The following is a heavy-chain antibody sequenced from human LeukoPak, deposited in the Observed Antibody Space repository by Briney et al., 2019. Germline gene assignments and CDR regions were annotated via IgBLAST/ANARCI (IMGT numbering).Heavy chain of an antibody. J-gene: IGHJ3*02. V-gene: IGHV3-23*01. D-gene: IGHD3-22*01. CDR3: AKGLSGYYDSSDAFDI. Sequence: GGSLRLSCAASGFTFTRYWMSWVRQAPGKGLEWVSAISGSGGSTYYADSVKGRFTISRDNSKNTLYLQMNSLRAEDTAVYYCAKGLSGYYDSSDAFDIWGQGTMVTVSS. CDR2: ISGSGGST. CDR1: GFTFTRYW.